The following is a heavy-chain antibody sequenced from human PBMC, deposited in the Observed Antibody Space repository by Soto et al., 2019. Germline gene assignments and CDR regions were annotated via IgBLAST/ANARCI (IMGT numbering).Heavy chain of an antibody. CDR3: ARSDGRY. CDR1: GGSISSGGYS. Sequence: SETLSLTCAVSGGSISSGGYSWSWIRQPPGKGLEWIGYIYYSGSTNYNPSLKSRVTISVDTSKNQFSLKLSSVTAADTAVYYCARSDGRYWGQGTLVTVSS. J-gene: IGHJ4*02. V-gene: IGHV4-61*08. CDR2: IYYSGST.